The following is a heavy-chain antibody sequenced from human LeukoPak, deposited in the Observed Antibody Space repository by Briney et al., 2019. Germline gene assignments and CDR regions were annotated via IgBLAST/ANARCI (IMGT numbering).Heavy chain of an antibody. CDR2: INPNSGGT. Sequence: VASMKTSCAASEYTFTGYYILLGGHGPGQRLEWMGWINPNSGGTNYAQKFQGRVTMTRDTSISTAYMQLSRLRSDDTAVYYCARDPITGTTYFDYWGQGTLVTVSS. D-gene: IGHD1-20*01. J-gene: IGHJ4*02. V-gene: IGHV1-2*02. CDR3: ARDPITGTTYFDY. CDR1: EYTFTGYY.